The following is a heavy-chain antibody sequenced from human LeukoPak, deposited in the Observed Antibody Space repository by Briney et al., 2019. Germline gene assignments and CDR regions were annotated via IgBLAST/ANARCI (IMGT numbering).Heavy chain of an antibody. J-gene: IGHJ5*02. D-gene: IGHD3-22*01. V-gene: IGHV3-23*01. Sequence: GGSLRLSCAASGFTFSSYSMNWVRQAPGKGLEWVSGISGSGGGTYYADSVKGRFTISRDNTKNTLYLQMSSLRAEDTAVYYCAKDRGNYYDTPRFDPWGQGTLVTVSS. CDR3: AKDRGNYYDTPRFDP. CDR1: GFTFSSYS. CDR2: ISGSGGGT.